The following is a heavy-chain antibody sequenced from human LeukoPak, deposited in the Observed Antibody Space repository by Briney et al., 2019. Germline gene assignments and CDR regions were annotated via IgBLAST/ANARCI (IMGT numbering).Heavy chain of an antibody. V-gene: IGHV3-13*01. CDR1: GFTFSSYD. CDR3: ARVGKSGHSYYCDF. J-gene: IGHJ4*02. CDR2: IDTAGDT. D-gene: IGHD3-3*01. Sequence: GGSLRPSCAASGFTFSSYDMHWVRQPTGKGLEWVSAIDTAGDTYYPDSMKGRFTISREHAKNSLYLQMNSLRAGDTAVYYCARVGKSGHSYYCDFWGQGTLVTVSS.